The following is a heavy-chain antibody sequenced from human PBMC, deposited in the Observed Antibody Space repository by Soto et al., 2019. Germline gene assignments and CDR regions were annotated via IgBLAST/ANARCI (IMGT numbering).Heavy chain of an antibody. V-gene: IGHV1-46*01. J-gene: IGHJ4*02. CDR3: AIDADGYTTWAIHYLDN. Sequence: QVQLVQSGAEVKKPGASVRVSCKASGYIFTNYYMHWLRQAPGQGLEWVGILNTNGGSTTYAQKFQGKFTLTGVTSTRQFYMDFSSLTSVDTAVYYCAIDADGYTTWAIHYLDNWGQGTLVHVSS. CDR2: LNTNGGST. D-gene: IGHD5-18*01. CDR1: GYIFTNYY.